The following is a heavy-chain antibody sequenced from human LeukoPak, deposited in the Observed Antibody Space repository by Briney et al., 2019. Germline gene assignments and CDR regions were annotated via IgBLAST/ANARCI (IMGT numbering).Heavy chain of an antibody. CDR3: ARGPWGTVVGFFEYNWFDP. D-gene: IGHD6-19*01. CDR1: GFTFSSYA. V-gene: IGHV3-30*04. J-gene: IGHJ5*02. CDR2: ISYDGSNK. Sequence: GGSLRLSCAASGFTFSSYAMHWVRQAPGKGLEWVAVISYDGSNKYYADSVKGRFTISRDNSKNTLYLQMNSLRAEDTAVYYCARGPWGTVVGFFEYNWFDPWGQGTLVTVSS.